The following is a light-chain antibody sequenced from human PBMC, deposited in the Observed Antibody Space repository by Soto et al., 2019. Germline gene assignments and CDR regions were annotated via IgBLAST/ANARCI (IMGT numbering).Light chain of an antibody. Sequence: QSVLTQPASVSGSPGQSITISCTGTSSDVGGYDYVSWYQLHPGKAPKLMVFEVNNRPSGVSYRFSGSKSGNTVSLTISGLQAEDEADYFCSSYSISTAYLFGTGTKVTVL. J-gene: IGLJ1*01. V-gene: IGLV2-14*01. CDR3: SSYSISTAYL. CDR2: EVN. CDR1: SSDVGGYDY.